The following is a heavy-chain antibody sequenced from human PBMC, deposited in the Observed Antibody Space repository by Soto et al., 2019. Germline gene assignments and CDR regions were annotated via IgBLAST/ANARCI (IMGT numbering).Heavy chain of an antibody. J-gene: IGHJ6*02. V-gene: IGHV1-18*01. CDR1: GYTFTNYG. D-gene: IGHD2-2*01. CDR2: ITASNGNA. CDR3: ARGASCCSTSCYDNFHYGLAV. Sequence: ASVKVSCKASGYTFTNYGITWVRQAPGQGLEWMGWITASNGNANYAREIQGRLTLTRDTSTNTASMELRSLRSDDTAVYYCARGASCCSTSCYDNFHYGLAVWGQGTTVTVSS.